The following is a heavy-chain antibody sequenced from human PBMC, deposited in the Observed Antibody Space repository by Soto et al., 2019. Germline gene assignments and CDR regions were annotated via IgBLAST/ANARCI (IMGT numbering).Heavy chain of an antibody. CDR2: ISYDGSNK. J-gene: IGHJ6*02. V-gene: IGHV3-30-3*01. Sequence: QVQLVESGGGVVQPGRSLRLSCAASGFTFSSYAMYWVRQAPGKGLEWVAVISYDGSNKYYADSVKGRFTISRDNSKNTLYLQMNSLRAEDTAVYYCARGGSGWYKDGMDVWGQGTTVTVSS. D-gene: IGHD6-19*01. CDR3: ARGGSGWYKDGMDV. CDR1: GFTFSSYA.